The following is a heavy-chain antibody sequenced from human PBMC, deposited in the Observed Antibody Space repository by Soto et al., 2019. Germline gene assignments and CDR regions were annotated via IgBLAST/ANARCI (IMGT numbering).Heavy chain of an antibody. CDR3: ASSAGHPGDFFYYNGMDV. D-gene: IGHD3-10*01. CDR1: GDTFSTYG. V-gene: IGHV1-69*01. Sequence: QVQLVQSGAEVKKPGSSVKVSCKASGDTFSTYGITWVRQAPGQGLEWVGGIIPLLNTRNYAQNLQGRVTISVDESANIAYMELISLRSEDTAVYYCASSAGHPGDFFYYNGMDVWGQGTTVTVSS. CDR2: IIPLLNTR. J-gene: IGHJ6*02.